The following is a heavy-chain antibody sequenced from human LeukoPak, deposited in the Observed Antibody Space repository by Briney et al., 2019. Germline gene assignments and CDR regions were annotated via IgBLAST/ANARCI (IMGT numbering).Heavy chain of an antibody. CDR1: GFTFSSYA. CDR3: AKEFLPPWYIIAVAGGDDY. V-gene: IGHV3-23*01. D-gene: IGHD6-19*01. J-gene: IGHJ4*02. Sequence: GGSLRLSCAASGFTFSSYAMSWVRQAPGKGLEWVSAISGSGGSTYYADSVKGRFTISRDNSKNTLYLQMNSLRAEDTAVYYWAKEFLPPWYIIAVAGGDDYWGQGTLVTVSS. CDR2: ISGSGGST.